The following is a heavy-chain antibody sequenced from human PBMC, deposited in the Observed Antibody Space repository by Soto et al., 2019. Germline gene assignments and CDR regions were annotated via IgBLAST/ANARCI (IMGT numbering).Heavy chain of an antibody. CDR1: GGSISRGDYY. Sequence: SETLSLTCTVSGGSISRGDYYWSWIRQPPGKALEWMGNIYYSGITHYNPSLKSRVAISVDTSKNQFSLKLNSVTAADTAFYYCVRGIHDYGDCLVFDPWGHGTLVTVSS. V-gene: IGHV4-30-4*01. D-gene: IGHD4-17*01. J-gene: IGHJ5*02. CDR3: VRGIHDYGDCLVFDP. CDR2: IYYSGIT.